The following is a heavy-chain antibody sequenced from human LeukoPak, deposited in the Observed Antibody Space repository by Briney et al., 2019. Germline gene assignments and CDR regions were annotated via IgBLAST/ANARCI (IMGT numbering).Heavy chain of an antibody. J-gene: IGHJ3*02. CDR3: ARHLHCSGGRCYLPNGDAFDI. CDR2: TSSSSSYT. Sequence: GGSLRLSCAASGFTFSDYHMSWIRQAPGKGLEWVSYTSSSSSYTNYADSVKGRFTISRDNAKNLLYLQMNSLRAEDTAVYYCARHLHCSGGRCYLPNGDAFDIWGQGTMVTVSS. D-gene: IGHD2-15*01. CDR1: GFTFSDYH. V-gene: IGHV3-11*06.